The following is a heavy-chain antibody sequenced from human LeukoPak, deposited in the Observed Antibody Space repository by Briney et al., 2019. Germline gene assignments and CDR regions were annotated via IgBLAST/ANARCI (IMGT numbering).Heavy chain of an antibody. CDR2: ISSSSSYI. CDR3: ARLGYSYGYGAFDI. V-gene: IGHV3-21*01. CDR1: GFTFSSCS. D-gene: IGHD5-18*01. Sequence: GGSLRLSCAASGFTFSSCSMNWVRQAPGKGLEWVSSISSSSSYIYYADSVKGRFTISRDNAKNSLYLQMNSLRAEDTAVYYCARLGYSYGYGAFDIWGQGTMVTVSS. J-gene: IGHJ3*02.